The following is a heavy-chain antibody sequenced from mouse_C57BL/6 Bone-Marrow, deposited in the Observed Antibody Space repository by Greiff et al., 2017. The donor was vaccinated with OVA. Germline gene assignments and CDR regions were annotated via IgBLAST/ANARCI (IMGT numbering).Heavy chain of an antibody. D-gene: IGHD1-1*01. CDR2: IHPNSGST. CDR3: ARGGDGSSYFDY. J-gene: IGHJ2*01. CDR1: GYTFTSYW. V-gene: IGHV1-64*01. Sequence: QVQLQQPGAALVQPGASVKLSCKASGYTFTSYWMHWVKQRPGQGLEWIGMIHPNSGSTNYNEKFKSKATLTVDKSSSTAYMQLSSLTSEDSAVYYCARGGDGSSYFDYWGQGTTLTVSS.